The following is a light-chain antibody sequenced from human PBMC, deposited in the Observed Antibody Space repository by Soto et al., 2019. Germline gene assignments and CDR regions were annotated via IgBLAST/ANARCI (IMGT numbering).Light chain of an antibody. CDR1: QSVRSRS. Sequence: EIVFTQSPGTLSLSPGERATLSCRASQSVRSRSFAWYQQKPGQAPRLLIYAASTRATGIPARFSGSGSGTDLTLTISRLETEDFAVYACQQYQFGTSQAFGQGTKVDIK. CDR3: QQYQFGTSQA. CDR2: AAS. V-gene: IGKV3-20*01. J-gene: IGKJ1*01.